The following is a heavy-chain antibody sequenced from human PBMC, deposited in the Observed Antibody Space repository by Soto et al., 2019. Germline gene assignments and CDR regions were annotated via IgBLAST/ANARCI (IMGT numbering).Heavy chain of an antibody. Sequence: ASVKVSCKASGYTFTGYYMHWVRQAPGQGLEWMGWINPNSGGTNYAQKFQGWVTMTRDTSISTAYMELSRLRSDDTAVYYCARGSGADVITFGGVIVNYGMDVWGQGTTVTVSS. J-gene: IGHJ6*02. D-gene: IGHD3-16*02. CDR1: GYTFTGYY. V-gene: IGHV1-2*04. CDR3: ARGSGADVITFGGVIVNYGMDV. CDR2: INPNSGGT.